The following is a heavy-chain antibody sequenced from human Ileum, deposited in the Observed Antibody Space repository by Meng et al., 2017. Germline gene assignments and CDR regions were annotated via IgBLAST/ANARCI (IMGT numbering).Heavy chain of an antibody. V-gene: IGHV3-23*01. J-gene: IGHJ4*02. CDR3: VREATWAIFDY. D-gene: IGHD5-24*01. CDR2: ISGDAKDT. CDR1: GFTFSTYA. Sequence: EVQLLGSGGDLAQPGGSLSLSCAASGFTFSTYAMSWVRQAPGKGPEWVSAISGDAKDTYYADSVKGRFTVSRDNFKNTVSLQMNSLRVEDAAIYYCVREATWAIFDYWGQGSLVTVSS.